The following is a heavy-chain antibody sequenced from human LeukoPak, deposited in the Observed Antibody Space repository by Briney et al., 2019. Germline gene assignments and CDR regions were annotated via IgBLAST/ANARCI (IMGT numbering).Heavy chain of an antibody. CDR3: ARAQGAVAGFDP. D-gene: IGHD6-19*01. J-gene: IGHJ5*02. CDR2: IKQDGSEK. CDR1: GFTFGTYW. Sequence: GGSLRLSCAASGFTFGTYWMSWVRQAPGKGPEWVANIKQDGSEKYYVDSVKGRFTISRDNAKNSLYLQMNSLRAEDTAVYYCARAQGAVAGFDPWGQGTLVTVSS. V-gene: IGHV3-7*01.